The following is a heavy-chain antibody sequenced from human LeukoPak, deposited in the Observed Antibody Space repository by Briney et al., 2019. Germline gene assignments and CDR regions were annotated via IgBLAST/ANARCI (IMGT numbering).Heavy chain of an antibody. V-gene: IGHV3-7*01. J-gene: IGHJ4*02. D-gene: IGHD6-19*01. CDR1: GFTYSSYW. CDR2: IKEDGSEK. Sequence: GGSLRLSCAASGFTYSSYWMSWIRQAPGKGLEWVANIKEDGSEKYYVDSVKGRFTISRDNAKNSLYLQMNSLRAEDTAVYYCASPRGSGWYLFDYWGQGTLVTVSS. CDR3: ASPRGSGWYLFDY.